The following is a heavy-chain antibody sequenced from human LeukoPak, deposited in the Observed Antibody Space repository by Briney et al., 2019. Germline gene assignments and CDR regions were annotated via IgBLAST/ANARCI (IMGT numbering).Heavy chain of an antibody. CDR1: LASLSGYY. Sequence: SEALSLTCTDSLASLSGYYWCWLRQPPGRELEWIGHIYTSGRTRFNPSLQSRVTLSFDTSKDQFPLKLTSLTAADTAVYYCTRQLNSTSDPFYDYLDVWGKGTTVTVSS. CDR2: IYTSGRT. D-gene: IGHD6-13*01. V-gene: IGHV4-4*07. CDR3: TRQLNSTSDPFYDYLDV. J-gene: IGHJ6*03.